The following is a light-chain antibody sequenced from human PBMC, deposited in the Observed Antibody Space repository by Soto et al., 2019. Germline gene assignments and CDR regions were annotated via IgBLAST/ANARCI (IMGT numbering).Light chain of an antibody. Sequence: EIVLTQSPGTLSLSPGERATLSCRASQSVSSSYLAWYQQKPGQAPRLLIYGASTRATGIPARFSGSGSGTEFTLTISSLQSEDFAVYYCQQYNNWHPLTFGGGTKVDTK. CDR2: GAS. J-gene: IGKJ4*01. V-gene: IGKV3-15*01. CDR3: QQYNNWHPLT. CDR1: QSVSSSY.